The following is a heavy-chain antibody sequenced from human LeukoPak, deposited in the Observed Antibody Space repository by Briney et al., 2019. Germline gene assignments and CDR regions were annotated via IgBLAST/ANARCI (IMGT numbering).Heavy chain of an antibody. CDR1: GYTFTSYD. CDR2: ISAYNGNT. CDR3: ARDTPLGDLIDY. J-gene: IGHJ4*02. V-gene: IGHV1-18*01. D-gene: IGHD2-21*02. Sequence: ASVKVSCKASGYTFTSYDINWVRQAPGQGLEWMGWISAYNGNTNYAQKLQGRVTMTTDTSTSTAYMELRSLRSDDTAVYYCARDTPLGDLIDYWGQGTLVTVSS.